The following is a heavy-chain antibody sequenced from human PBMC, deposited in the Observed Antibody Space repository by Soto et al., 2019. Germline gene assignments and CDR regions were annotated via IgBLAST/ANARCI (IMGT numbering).Heavy chain of an antibody. CDR3: ARQEGYTAGCQGY. Sequence: QLQLQESGPGLVKPSETLSLTCTVSDNTISSSRYYWGWIRQPPGEGLEWIGSIYYSGVTNYNPSLKSRLTISLETTKSQFSMKLRSVSAADTAVYYCARQEGYTAGCQGYWGPGTLVTVAS. J-gene: IGHJ4*02. V-gene: IGHV4-39*01. CDR1: DNTISSSRYY. CDR2: IYYSGVT. D-gene: IGHD2-21*02.